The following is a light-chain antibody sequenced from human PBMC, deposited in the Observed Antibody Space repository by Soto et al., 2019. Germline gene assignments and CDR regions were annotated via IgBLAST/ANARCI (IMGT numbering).Light chain of an antibody. V-gene: IGKV1-39*01. J-gene: IGKJ2*01. CDR2: DAS. CDR1: QTIGAN. CDR3: QQSYNTVYT. Sequence: DMQMGRSPSSVSASLGDRVNIXXRASQTIGANLNWYRQKLGKAPTIXIYDASTLQSGVPSRFSGLGAGTDFALTITSLQPDDSATYYCQQSYNTVYTFGQGTKVDIK.